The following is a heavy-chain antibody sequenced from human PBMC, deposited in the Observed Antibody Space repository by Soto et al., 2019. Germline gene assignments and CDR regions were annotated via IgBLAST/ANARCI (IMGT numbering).Heavy chain of an antibody. CDR3: ARALGYSGYAGMDV. Sequence: QVQLVQSGGEVKKPGASVKVSCKASGYTFTIYGINWVRQAPGQGLEWMGWISTDNGNTNYAQKLQGRVTITTDTSTSTAYMELRSLRSDDTAVYYCARALGYSGYAGMDVWGQGTTVTVSS. J-gene: IGHJ6*02. D-gene: IGHD5-12*01. CDR1: GYTFTIYG. CDR2: ISTDNGNT. V-gene: IGHV1-18*01.